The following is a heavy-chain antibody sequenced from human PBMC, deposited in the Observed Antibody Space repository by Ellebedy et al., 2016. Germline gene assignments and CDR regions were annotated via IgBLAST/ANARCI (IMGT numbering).Heavy chain of an antibody. CDR3: ARDYSAGDAFDI. V-gene: IGHV4-59*12. CDR2: IYHSGST. D-gene: IGHD2-15*01. J-gene: IGHJ3*02. CDR1: GGSISSYY. Sequence: SETLSLTCTVSGGSISSYYWSWIRQPPGKGLEWIGEIYHSGSTNYNPSLKSRVTISVDRSKNQFSLKLSSVTAADTAVYYCARDYSAGDAFDIWGQGTMVTVSS.